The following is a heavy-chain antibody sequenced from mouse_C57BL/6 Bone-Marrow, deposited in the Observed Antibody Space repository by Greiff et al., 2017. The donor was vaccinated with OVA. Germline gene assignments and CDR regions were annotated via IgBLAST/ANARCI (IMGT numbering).Heavy chain of an antibody. J-gene: IGHJ3*01. V-gene: IGHV14-4*01. D-gene: IGHD2-10*02. CDR3: TTGVWSAWFAY. Sequence: EVQLQQSGAELVRPGASVKLSCTASGFNIKDDYMHWVKQRPEQGLEWIGWIDPENGDTEYASKVQGKATITADTSSNTAYLQLSSLTSEDTAVYYCTTGVWSAWFAYWGQGTLVTVSA. CDR2: IDPENGDT. CDR1: GFNIKDDY.